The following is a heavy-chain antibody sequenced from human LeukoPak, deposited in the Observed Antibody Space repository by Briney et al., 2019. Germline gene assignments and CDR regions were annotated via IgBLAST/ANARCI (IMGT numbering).Heavy chain of an antibody. V-gene: IGHV4-4*02. Sequence: PSETLSLTCAVSVGSISSSNWWSWVRQPPGKGLEWIGEIYHSGSTNYNPSLKSRVTISVDTSKNQFSLKLSSVTAADTAVSYCARGYVLIRYWGQGTLVTVSS. CDR1: VGSISSSNW. J-gene: IGHJ4*02. CDR3: ARGYVLIRY. D-gene: IGHD1-14*01. CDR2: IYHSGST.